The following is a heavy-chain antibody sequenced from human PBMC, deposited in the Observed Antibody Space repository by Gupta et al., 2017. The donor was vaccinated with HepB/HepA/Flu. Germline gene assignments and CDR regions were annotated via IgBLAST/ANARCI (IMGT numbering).Heavy chain of an antibody. Sequence: EVQLVQSGAEVNKPGESLKISCKGSGYSFTSYWIAWVRQMPGKGLEWMGIIHPGDSETRYSPSFQGHVTISADKSISTAYLQWRSLKASDTAMYYCARQYSSSSGSDYWGQGTLVTVSS. V-gene: IGHV5-51*01. D-gene: IGHD6-6*01. J-gene: IGHJ4*02. CDR3: ARQYSSSSGSDY. CDR2: IHPGDSET. CDR1: GYSFTSYW.